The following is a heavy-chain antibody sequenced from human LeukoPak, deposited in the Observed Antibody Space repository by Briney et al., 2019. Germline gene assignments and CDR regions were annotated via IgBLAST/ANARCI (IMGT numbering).Heavy chain of an antibody. V-gene: IGHV4-4*02. CDR1: GVSVSSNNW. CDR3: ATRDETRTRMFPPYH. J-gene: IGHJ4*02. CDR2: IHYSGDI. D-gene: IGHD1-1*01. Sequence: PSGTLPLTCAVSGVSVSSNNWWTWVRQPPGKGLEWIGEIHYSGDIKYTPSLKARLSISMDTSKNLLSLHLNSVTAADTATCYCATRDETRTRMFPPYHWGQGTLVIVSS.